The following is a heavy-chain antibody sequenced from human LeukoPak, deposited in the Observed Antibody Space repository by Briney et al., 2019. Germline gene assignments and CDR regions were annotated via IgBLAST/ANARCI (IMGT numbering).Heavy chain of an antibody. CDR3: ARVFGVATGAFDI. CDR2: IYYSGDT. J-gene: IGHJ3*02. D-gene: IGHD3-3*01. CDR1: GDSMSYYY. Sequence: SETLSLTCTVSGDSMSYYYWSWIRQPPGKGLEWIGYIYYSGDTNYNPSLKSRVTISVDTSKNQFSLKLSSVTAADTAVYYCARVFGVATGAFDIWGQGTMVTVSS. V-gene: IGHV4-59*08.